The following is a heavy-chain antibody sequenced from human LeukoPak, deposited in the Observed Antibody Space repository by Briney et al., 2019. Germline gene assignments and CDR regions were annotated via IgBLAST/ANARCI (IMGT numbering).Heavy chain of an antibody. CDR3: ARKGDIAVAGLVLDH. J-gene: IGHJ4*02. CDR2: INPSAGST. CDR1: GYTFTSYY. D-gene: IGHD6-19*01. V-gene: IGHV1-46*01. Sequence: VASVKVSCKASGYTFTSYYLHWVRQAPGHGLEWMGIINPSAGSTSYAQKFQGRVTMTRDTSTSTVYMELSSLRSEDTAVYYCARKGDIAVAGLVLDHWGQGTLVTVSS.